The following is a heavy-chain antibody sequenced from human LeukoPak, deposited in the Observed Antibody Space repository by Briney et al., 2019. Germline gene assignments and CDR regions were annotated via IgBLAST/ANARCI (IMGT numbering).Heavy chain of an antibody. CDR3: ARDYYDSGSYGGISFDY. D-gene: IGHD3-10*01. V-gene: IGHV3-23*01. CDR1: GFNFRKYV. Sequence: GGTLRLSCAASGFNFRKYVMTWVRQAPGKGLEWVSGINNHDGNTYNADSVKGRFFISRDDPKSPLYLQMNSLRAEHTAVYYCARDYYDSGSYGGISFDYWGQGILVTVSS. J-gene: IGHJ4*02. CDR2: INNHDGNT.